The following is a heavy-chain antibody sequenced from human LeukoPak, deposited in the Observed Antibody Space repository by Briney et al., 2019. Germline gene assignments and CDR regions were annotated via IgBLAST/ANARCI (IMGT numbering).Heavy chain of an antibody. CDR1: GGTFSNYA. D-gene: IGHD4-11*01. J-gene: IGHJ6*03. CDR3: ASVTVTTWAPDGHMDV. CDR2: IIPMFGKT. V-gene: IGHV1-69*05. Sequence: ASVKVSCKASGGTFSNYAISWVRQAPGQGLEWLGRIIPMFGKTNYAQKFKGRATITTDESTSTAYMEVSSLRIEDTAVYYCASVTVTTWAPDGHMDVWGKGTTVTVSS.